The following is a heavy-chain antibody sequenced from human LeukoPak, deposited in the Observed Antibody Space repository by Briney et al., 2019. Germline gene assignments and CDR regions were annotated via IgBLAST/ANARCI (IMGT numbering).Heavy chain of an antibody. V-gene: IGHV5-51*01. CDR2: RNPADSDT. D-gene: IGHD2-2*01. Sequence: ESLKISCKGSGYSFTSYWIGWVRQMPGKGLESIGLRNPADSDTRYSPSFQGQVTISVDKSISTTYLQWSSLKASDTAMYYCARHVSSSRVAYDVWGQGTMVTVSS. J-gene: IGHJ3*01. CDR3: ARHVSSSRVAYDV. CDR1: GYSFTSYW.